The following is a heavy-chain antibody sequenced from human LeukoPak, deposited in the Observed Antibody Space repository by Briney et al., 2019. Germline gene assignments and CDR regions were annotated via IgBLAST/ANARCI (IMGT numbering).Heavy chain of an antibody. Sequence: PSETLSLTCAVYGGTFSGYYWSWIRQPPGRRLEWVGESNDSGGTNYNPSLKSRVTISADKSKNQVSLRLNSVTAADTGVYYCARFADYGGLFHYWGQGVLVTVSS. CDR1: GGTFSGYY. CDR3: ARFADYGGLFHY. CDR2: SNDSGGT. J-gene: IGHJ4*02. V-gene: IGHV4-34*08. D-gene: IGHD4-23*01.